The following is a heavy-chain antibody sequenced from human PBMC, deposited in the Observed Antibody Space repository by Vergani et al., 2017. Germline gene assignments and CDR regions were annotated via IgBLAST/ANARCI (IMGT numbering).Heavy chain of an antibody. CDR1: GFSFSGYG. V-gene: IGHV3-33*01. CDR2: IWYDGSNK. J-gene: IGHJ4*02. CDR3: ARDSRVGGNDY. Sequence: QVQLVESGGGVVQPGRSLRLSCAASGFSFSGYGMHWVRQAPGKGLEWVAVIWYDGSNKYYADSVKGRFTISRDNSKNTLYLQMNSLRAEDTAVYYCARDSRVGGNDYWGQGTLVTVSS. D-gene: IGHD5-24*01.